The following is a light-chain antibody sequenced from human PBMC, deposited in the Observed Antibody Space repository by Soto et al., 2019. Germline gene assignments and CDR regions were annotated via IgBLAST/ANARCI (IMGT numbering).Light chain of an antibody. CDR2: AKD. Sequence: HLPHSXSSLSACVVDXXXXXXXASQTITNYVNWYKQQXGKAQKLLIYAKDXLQSGVASRFSGSGSGTDYTLNISSLQPEDFATYYCQQSYNTPQTFGQGTKVDIK. J-gene: IGKJ1*01. CDR1: QTITNY. V-gene: IGKV1-39*01. CDR3: QQSYNTPQT.